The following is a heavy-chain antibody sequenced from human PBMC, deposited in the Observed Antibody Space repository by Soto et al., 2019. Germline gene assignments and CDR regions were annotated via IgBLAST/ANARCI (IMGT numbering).Heavy chain of an antibody. Sequence: EVQLLESGGGLVQPGGSLRLSCAASGFTFSSYAMSWVRQAPGKGLARVSSISSDGANTYYADSVKGRFTISRDNSKNTVSLQMNSLRADDAAVYYCAKSHYPGGNFHFPDYWGQGTLVTVSS. J-gene: IGHJ4*02. V-gene: IGHV3-23*01. CDR1: GFTFSSYA. D-gene: IGHD4-4*01. CDR2: ISSDGANT. CDR3: AKSHYPGGNFHFPDY.